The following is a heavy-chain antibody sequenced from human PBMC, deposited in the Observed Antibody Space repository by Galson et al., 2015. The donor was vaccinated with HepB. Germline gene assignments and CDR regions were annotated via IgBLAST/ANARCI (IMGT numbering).Heavy chain of an antibody. J-gene: IGHJ5*02. D-gene: IGHD2-15*01. Sequence: SVKVSCKASGYTFTSYGISWVRQAPGQGLEWMGWMNPNSGNTGYAQRFQGRVTMTRNTSISTAYMELSSLRSEDTAVYYCARDGPSFGYCSGGSCYGWFDPWGQGTLVTVSS. CDR3: ARDGPSFGYCSGGSCYGWFDP. CDR2: MNPNSGNT. V-gene: IGHV1-8*02. CDR1: GYTFTSYG.